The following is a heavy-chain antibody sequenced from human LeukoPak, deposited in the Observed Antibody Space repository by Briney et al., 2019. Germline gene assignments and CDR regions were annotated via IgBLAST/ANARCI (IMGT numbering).Heavy chain of an antibody. Sequence: ASVKVSCKASGYTYTSYYMHWVRQAPGQRLEWMGWINAGDGSTRYSQKFHGGVTITRDTSASTAYMELSSLRSEDTAVYYCARSILVVPVASHLNYGVDVWGQGTTVTVSS. D-gene: IGHD2-2*01. V-gene: IGHV1-3*01. J-gene: IGHJ6*02. CDR2: INAGDGST. CDR3: ARSILVVPVASHLNYGVDV. CDR1: GYTYTSYY.